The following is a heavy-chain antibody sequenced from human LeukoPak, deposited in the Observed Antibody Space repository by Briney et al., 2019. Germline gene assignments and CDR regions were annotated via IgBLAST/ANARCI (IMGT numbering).Heavy chain of an antibody. V-gene: IGHV3-64*01. CDR2: ISSNGGST. Sequence: GGSLRLSCAASGFTFSSYAMHWVRQAPGKGLEYVSAISSNGGSTYYANSVKGRFTISRDNSKNTLHLQMGSLRAEDTAVYYCARAPTYYYDSSGYLGYWGQGTLVTVSS. J-gene: IGHJ4*02. CDR1: GFTFSSYA. D-gene: IGHD3-22*01. CDR3: ARAPTYYYDSSGYLGY.